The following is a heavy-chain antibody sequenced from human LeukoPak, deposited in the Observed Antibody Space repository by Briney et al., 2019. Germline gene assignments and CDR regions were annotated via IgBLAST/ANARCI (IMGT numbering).Heavy chain of an antibody. CDR3: ARRGDFTDAFDI. V-gene: IGHV4-34*01. Sequence: SETLSLTCAVYGGSFSGYYWSWIRQPPGKGLEWIGEINHSGSTNYNPSLKSRVTISVDTSKNQFSLKLSSVTAADTAVYYCARRGDFTDAFDIWGQGTMVTVSS. D-gene: IGHD2-21*02. CDR2: INHSGST. J-gene: IGHJ3*02. CDR1: GGSFSGYY.